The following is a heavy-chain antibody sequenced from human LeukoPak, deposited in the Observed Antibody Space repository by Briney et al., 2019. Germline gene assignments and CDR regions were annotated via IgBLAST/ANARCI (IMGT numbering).Heavy chain of an antibody. V-gene: IGHV5-51*01. Sequence: GESLKISCKGSGYSFTSYWIGWVRQMPGKGLEWMGIIYPGDSDTRYSPSFQGQVTISADKSISTAYLQWSSLKASDTAMYYCARRAIVGYCSSTSCSYCFDYWGQGTLVTVSS. CDR3: ARRAIVGYCSSTSCSYCFDY. J-gene: IGHJ4*02. D-gene: IGHD2-2*01. CDR1: GYSFTSYW. CDR2: IYPGDSDT.